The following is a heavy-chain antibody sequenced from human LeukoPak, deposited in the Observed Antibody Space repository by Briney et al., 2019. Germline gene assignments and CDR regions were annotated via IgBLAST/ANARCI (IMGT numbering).Heavy chain of an antibody. D-gene: IGHD3-10*01. CDR1: GGSISSGGYS. CDR2: IYYSGST. CDR3: ARTYGSGSYYNEIWFDP. Sequence: SETLSLTCTVSGGSISSGGYSWSWIRQHPGKGLEWIGYIYYSGSTYYNPSLKSRVTISVDMSKNQFSLKLSSVTAADTAVYYCARTYGSGSYYNEIWFDPWGQGTLVTVSS. J-gene: IGHJ5*02. V-gene: IGHV4-31*03.